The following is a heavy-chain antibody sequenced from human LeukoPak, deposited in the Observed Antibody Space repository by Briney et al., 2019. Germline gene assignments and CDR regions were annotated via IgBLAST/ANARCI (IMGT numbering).Heavy chain of an antibody. D-gene: IGHD3-16*01. V-gene: IGHV1-18*01. CDR3: ARGGGEGSAPFRGVDY. Sequence: ASVTVSCKASGYTFTSYGISWVRQAPGQGLEWMGWISAYNGNTNYAQKLQGRVTMTTDTSTSTAYMELRSLRSDDTAVYYCARGGGEGSAPFRGVDYWGQGTLVTVSS. CDR1: GYTFTSYG. J-gene: IGHJ4*02. CDR2: ISAYNGNT.